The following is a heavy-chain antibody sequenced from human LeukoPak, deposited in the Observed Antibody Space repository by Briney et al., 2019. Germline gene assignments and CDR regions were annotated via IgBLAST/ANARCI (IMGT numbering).Heavy chain of an antibody. CDR3: AREGRYYYDSSGFFDY. V-gene: IGHV3-11*04. CDR1: GFTFSDYY. D-gene: IGHD3-22*01. J-gene: IGHJ4*02. Sequence: GGSLRLSCAASGFTFSDYYMSWIRQAPGKGLEWVTYISSSGSTIYYADSVKGRFTISRDNAKNSLYLQMNSLRAEDTVVYYCAREGRYYYDSSGFFDYWGQGTLVTVSS. CDR2: ISSSGSTI.